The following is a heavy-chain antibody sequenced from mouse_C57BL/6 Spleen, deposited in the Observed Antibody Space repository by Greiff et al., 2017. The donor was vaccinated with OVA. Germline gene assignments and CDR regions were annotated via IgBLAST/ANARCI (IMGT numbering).Heavy chain of an antibody. CDR1: GYAFSSSW. CDR3: ACSSSDWYIDV. V-gene: IGHV1-82*01. Sequence: VQLQQSGPELVKPGASVKISCKASGYAFSSSWMNWVKQRPGKGLEWIGRIYPGDGDTNYTRKFKGKATLTADKSSSTAYMQLSSLTSEVSAVSFCACSSSDWYIDVWGTGTTVTVSS. J-gene: IGHJ1*03. D-gene: IGHD3-1*01. CDR2: IYPGDGDT.